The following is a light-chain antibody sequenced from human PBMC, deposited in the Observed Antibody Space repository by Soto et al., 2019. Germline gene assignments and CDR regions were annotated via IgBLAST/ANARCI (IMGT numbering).Light chain of an antibody. J-gene: IGKJ1*01. Sequence: EIVLTQSPGTLSLSPGERATLSCRASQDIGSSNVAWYQHKPGLAPRLLLYGASSRATGIPDRFSGGGSGADFTLTISSLEPEDFAVYYCQQYGSSPWTFGQGTKVDIK. CDR2: GAS. CDR3: QQYGSSPWT. V-gene: IGKV3-20*01. CDR1: QDIGSSN.